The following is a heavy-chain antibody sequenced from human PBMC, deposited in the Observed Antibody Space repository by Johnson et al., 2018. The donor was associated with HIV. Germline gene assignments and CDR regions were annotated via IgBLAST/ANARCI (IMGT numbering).Heavy chain of an antibody. J-gene: IGHJ3*02. CDR3: VKGMDSSSWYAFDI. D-gene: IGHD6-13*01. CDR2: IWYDGRNK. V-gene: IGHV3-33*06. Sequence: QVQLVESGGALVQPGGSLRLSCAASGFTFSSYDMHWVRQAPGKGLEWVAVIWYDGRNKYYADSVKGRFTISRDNSKNTLYLQMNSLRAEDTAIYYCVKGMDSSSWYAFDIWGQGTMVTVSS. CDR1: GFTFSSYD.